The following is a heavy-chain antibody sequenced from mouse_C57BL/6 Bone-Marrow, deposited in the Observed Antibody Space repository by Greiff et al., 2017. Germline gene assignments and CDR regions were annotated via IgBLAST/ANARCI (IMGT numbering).Heavy chain of an antibody. J-gene: IGHJ4*01. D-gene: IGHD2-10*01. V-gene: IGHV14-4*01. CDR2: IDPENGDT. CDR3: TTAYYDAMDY. CDR1: GFNIKDDY. Sequence: VQLKESGAELVRPGASVKLSCTASGFNIKDDYMHWVKQRPEQGLEWIGWIDPENGDTEYASKFQGKATITADTSSNTAYLQLSSLTSEDTAVYYCTTAYYDAMDYWGQGTSVTVSS.